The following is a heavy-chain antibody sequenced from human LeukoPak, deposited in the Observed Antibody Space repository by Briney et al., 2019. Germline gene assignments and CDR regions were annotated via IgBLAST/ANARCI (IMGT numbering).Heavy chain of an antibody. Sequence: SETLSLTCTVSGGSISSSGYYWGWIRQPPGKGLEWIGSIYYSGSTFYSPSLKSRVTISLDTAKNQFSLKLTSVTAADTAVYYCATNSWPKWYFDLWGRDTLVTVSS. V-gene: IGHV4-39*01. CDR1: GGSISSSGYY. D-gene: IGHD6-13*01. J-gene: IGHJ2*01. CDR3: ATNSWPKWYFDL. CDR2: IYYSGST.